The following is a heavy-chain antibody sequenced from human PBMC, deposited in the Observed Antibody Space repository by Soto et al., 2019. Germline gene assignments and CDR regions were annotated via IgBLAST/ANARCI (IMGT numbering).Heavy chain of an antibody. J-gene: IGHJ4*02. CDR1: GFTFSSCA. D-gene: IGHD6-19*01. CDR3: AIVPLSGCYEYYFDY. Sequence: PGGSLRLSCAASGFTFSSCAMGWVRQAPGKGLEWVSDIIDSGGSTYYADSVKGRFTTSRDNSKSTLYLQMNSLRAEDTAVYYCAIVPLSGCYEYYFDYWGQGSLVTVSS. CDR2: IIDSGGST. V-gene: IGHV3-23*01.